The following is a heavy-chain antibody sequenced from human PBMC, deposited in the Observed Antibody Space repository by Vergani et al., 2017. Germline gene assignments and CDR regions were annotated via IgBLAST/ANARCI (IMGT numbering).Heavy chain of an antibody. CDR3: AISPREDRGSRAGYFDY. J-gene: IGHJ4*02. V-gene: IGHV3-23*01. CDR2: ISGSGVST. CDR1: GFTFSSYA. Sequence: EVQLLESGGGLVQPGGSLRLSCAASGFTFSSYAMSWVRQAPGKGLEWVSAISGSGVSTYYAGSVKGRFTISRDNSKNTLYLQMNSLRAEDTAVYYCAISPREDRGSRAGYFDYGGQGSLVTVSS. D-gene: IGHD1-26*01.